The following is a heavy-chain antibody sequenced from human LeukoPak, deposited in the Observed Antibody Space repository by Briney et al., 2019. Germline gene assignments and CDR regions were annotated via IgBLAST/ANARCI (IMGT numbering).Heavy chain of an antibody. CDR2: IYHSGST. CDR3: ARVQAYCGGDCYFDF. V-gene: IGHV4-38-2*01. CDR1: DYSISSAYY. D-gene: IGHD2-21*02. J-gene: IGHJ4*02. Sequence: SETLSLTCAVSDYSISSAYYWGWIRQPPGKGLEWIGSIYHSGSTDYNPSLKSRVTISVDTSENQFSLKLRSVTAADTAVYYCARVQAYCGGDCYFDFWGQGTLVTVSS.